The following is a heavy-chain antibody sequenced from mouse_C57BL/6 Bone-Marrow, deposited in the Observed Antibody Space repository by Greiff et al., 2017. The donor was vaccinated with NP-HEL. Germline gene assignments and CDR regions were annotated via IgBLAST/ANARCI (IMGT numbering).Heavy chain of an antibody. CDR1: GFNIKNTY. J-gene: IGHJ1*03. CDR3: AKGPYGNYGDWYFDV. D-gene: IGHD2-1*01. CDR2: IDPANGNT. V-gene: IGHV14-3*01. Sequence: EVQVVESVAELVRPGASVKLSCTASGFNIKNTYMHWVKQRPEQGLEWIGRIDPANGNTKYAPKFQGKATITADTSSNTAYLQLSSLTSEDTAIYYCAKGPYGNYGDWYFDVWGTGTTVTVSS.